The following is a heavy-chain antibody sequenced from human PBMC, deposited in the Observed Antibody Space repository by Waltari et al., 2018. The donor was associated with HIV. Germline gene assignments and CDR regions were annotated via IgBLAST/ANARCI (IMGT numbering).Heavy chain of an antibody. V-gene: IGHV6-1*01. CDR2: TYYRSKWYH. D-gene: IGHD5-12*01. CDR3: VRSHAGPYEYYILDV. J-gene: IGHJ6*02. Sequence: HLQQSGPGLVKPSQTLSLTCAISGASVSRNTAAWSWIRQFPSRGLEWLGRTYYRSKWYHDYAVSMKSRITINPDTSKNQFSLQVNSVTPEDTAVYYCVRSHAGPYEYYILDVWGQGTTVTVSS. CDR1: GASVSRNTAA.